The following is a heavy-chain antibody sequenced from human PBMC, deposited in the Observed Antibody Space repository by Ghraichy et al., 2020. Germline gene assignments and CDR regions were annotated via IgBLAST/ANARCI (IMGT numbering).Heavy chain of an antibody. CDR3: ARGMFYDYGGDQDAFDI. Sequence: ASVKVSCKASGYTFTSYDINWVRQATGQGLEWMGWMNPNSGNTGYAQKFQGRVTMTRNTSISTAYMELSSLRSEDTAVYYCARGMFYDYGGDQDAFDIWGQGTMVTVSS. V-gene: IGHV1-8*01. J-gene: IGHJ3*02. CDR2: MNPNSGNT. D-gene: IGHD4-23*01. CDR1: GYTFTSYD.